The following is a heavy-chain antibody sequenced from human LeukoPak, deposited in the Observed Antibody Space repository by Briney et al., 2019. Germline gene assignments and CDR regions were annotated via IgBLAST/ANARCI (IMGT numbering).Heavy chain of an antibody. D-gene: IGHD3-22*01. CDR1: GFTFSSYW. Sequence: GGSLRLSCAASGFTFSSYWMSWVRQAPGKGLEWVANIKQDGSEKYYVDSVKGRFTISRDNAKNSLYLQMNSLRTEDTAVYYCARDLSSDYPYYFDYWGQGTLVTVSS. CDR3: ARDLSSDYPYYFDY. V-gene: IGHV3-7*01. J-gene: IGHJ4*02. CDR2: IKQDGSEK.